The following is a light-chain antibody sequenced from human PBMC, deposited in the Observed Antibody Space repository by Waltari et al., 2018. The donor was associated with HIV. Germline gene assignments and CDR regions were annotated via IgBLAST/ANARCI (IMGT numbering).Light chain of an antibody. CDR2: DGS. V-gene: IGLV2-14*01. Sequence: QSALTQPASVSGSPGQSITIPCTGTTSDVRGKNYVSWYQKHPGKAPKLLIYDGSNPPSGVSNRFSGSKSGNTASLTISGLQAEDEADYYCSSYTRSSTLFGGGTKLTVL. CDR3: SSYTRSSTL. J-gene: IGLJ2*01. CDR1: TSDVRGKNY.